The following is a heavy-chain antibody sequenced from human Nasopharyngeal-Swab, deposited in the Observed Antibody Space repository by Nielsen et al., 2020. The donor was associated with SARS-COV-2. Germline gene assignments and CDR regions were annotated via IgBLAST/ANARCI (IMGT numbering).Heavy chain of an antibody. CDR2: INSDGSST. Sequence: GESLKISCAASGFTFSSYPMNWVRQAPGRGLVWVSRINSDGSSTSYADSVKGRFTISRDNAKNTLYLQMNSLRAEDTAVYYCASIRGYFDYWGQGTLVTVSS. CDR1: GFTFSSYP. J-gene: IGHJ4*02. V-gene: IGHV3-74*01. D-gene: IGHD3-22*01. CDR3: ASIRGYFDY.